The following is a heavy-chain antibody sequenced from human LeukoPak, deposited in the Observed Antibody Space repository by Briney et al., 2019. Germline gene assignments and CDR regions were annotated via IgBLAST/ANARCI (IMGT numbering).Heavy chain of an antibody. V-gene: IGHV3-23*01. J-gene: IGHJ6*02. Sequence: GGSLRLSCAASGFTFSSYAMSWVRQAPGKGLEWVSAISGSGGSTYYADSVKGRFTISRDNSKNTLYLQMNSLRAEDTAVYYCAKDDDYYDSSGYRYYGMDVWGQGTMVTVSS. CDR2: ISGSGGST. CDR1: GFTFSSYA. D-gene: IGHD3-22*01. CDR3: AKDDDYYDSSGYRYYGMDV.